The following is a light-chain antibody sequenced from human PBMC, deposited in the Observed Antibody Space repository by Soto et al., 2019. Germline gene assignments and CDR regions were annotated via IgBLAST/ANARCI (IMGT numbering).Light chain of an antibody. CDR3: QQYNDWPPGYT. CDR1: QSVSSN. V-gene: IGKV3-15*01. Sequence: EIVMTQSPATLSVSPGERATLYCRASQSVSSNLGGYQHKPGQAPRLLIYGASTRATGIPARFSGSGSGTDFTLTISGLQSEDFAVYYCQQYNDWPPGYTFGQGTKVDIK. J-gene: IGKJ2*01. CDR2: GAS.